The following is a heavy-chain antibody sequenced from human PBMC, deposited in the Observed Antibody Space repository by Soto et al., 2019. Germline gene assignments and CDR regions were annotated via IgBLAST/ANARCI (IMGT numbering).Heavy chain of an antibody. J-gene: IGHJ4*02. CDR2: IYRTGST. CDR3: ASRDPGTSFDY. V-gene: IGHV4-4*02. CDR1: GGSFTSNNW. Sequence: SETLSLTCAVSGGSFTSNNWWTWVRQPPGQGLEWIGEIYRTGSTNYNPSLKSPGTISLDKSENQFSLKVTSLTAADTAVYYCASRDPGTSFDYWGQGTLVTASS. D-gene: IGHD1-7*01.